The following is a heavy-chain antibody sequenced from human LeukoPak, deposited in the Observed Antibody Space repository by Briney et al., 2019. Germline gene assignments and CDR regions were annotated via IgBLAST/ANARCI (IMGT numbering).Heavy chain of an antibody. Sequence: GSLRLSCAASGFTFSSSWMNWVRQTPGKGLEWVANIKEDGTEKNLVDSVKGRFTISRDNTKNLLFLEMNNLRGDDTAIYYCVRESRPGGAMGLYHNLDYWGQGTLVAVSS. D-gene: IGHD1-1*01. V-gene: IGHV3-7*01. J-gene: IGHJ4*02. CDR2: IKEDGTEK. CDR3: VRESRPGGAMGLYHNLDY. CDR1: GFTFSSSW.